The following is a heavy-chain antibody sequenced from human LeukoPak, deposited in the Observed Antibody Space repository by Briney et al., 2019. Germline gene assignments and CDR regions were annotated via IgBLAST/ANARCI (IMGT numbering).Heavy chain of an antibody. J-gene: IGHJ4*02. CDR1: SGSITSYY. CDR2: IYSSGST. V-gene: IGHV4-4*07. CDR3: ARARGRLLLVDY. Sequence: SETLSLTCTVSSGSITSYYWNWIRQPAGKGLEWIGRIYSSGSTDYNPCLKSRVTMSVDTSKNQFSLNLSSVTAADSAVYYCARARGRLLLVDYWGQGTLVTVSS. D-gene: IGHD2-15*01.